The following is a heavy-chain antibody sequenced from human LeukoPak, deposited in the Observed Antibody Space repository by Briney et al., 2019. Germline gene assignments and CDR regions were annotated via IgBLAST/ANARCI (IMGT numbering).Heavy chain of an antibody. Sequence: PSETLSLTCTVSGGSISPFYWNWIRQPPGKGLEWIGYIYYTGGTSCSPSLNSRATISVDTSKNQISLKLISVTAADTAIYYCARVRYYDSSGFDYWGQGTLVPVSS. J-gene: IGHJ4*02. CDR2: IYYTGGT. CDR1: GGSISPFY. V-gene: IGHV4-59*12. D-gene: IGHD3-22*01. CDR3: ARVRYYDSSGFDY.